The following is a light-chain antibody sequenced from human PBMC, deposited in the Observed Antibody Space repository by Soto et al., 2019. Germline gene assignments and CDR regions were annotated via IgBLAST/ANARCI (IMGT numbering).Light chain of an antibody. CDR1: QNIRGNE. CDR2: HGS. V-gene: IGKV3-20*01. Sequence: EVVLTQSPGTLSLSPGERATLSCRASQNIRGNELAWYQQKPGQAPRLLIYHGSSRATGIPDRFSGRGCGTEFALTISRLNPEDFAVYYCQDYGTTAPWTFGQGTKVEIK. J-gene: IGKJ1*01. CDR3: QDYGTTAPWT.